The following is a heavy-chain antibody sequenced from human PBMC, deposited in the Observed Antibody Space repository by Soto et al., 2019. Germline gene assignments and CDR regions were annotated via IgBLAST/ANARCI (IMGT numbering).Heavy chain of an antibody. Sequence: SQTLSLTCVISGDSVSSNSAAWNWVRQSPSRGLEWLGRTYYRSKWYNEYAVSVKSRINLNPDASRNQFSLQLNSVTPEDTAIYYCARGRHSTSSETLQTAPFDHWGQGTQVTVSS. V-gene: IGHV6-1*01. CDR1: GDSVSSNSAA. J-gene: IGHJ4*02. CDR2: TYYRSKWYN. D-gene: IGHD2-15*01. CDR3: ARGRHSTSSETLQTAPFDH.